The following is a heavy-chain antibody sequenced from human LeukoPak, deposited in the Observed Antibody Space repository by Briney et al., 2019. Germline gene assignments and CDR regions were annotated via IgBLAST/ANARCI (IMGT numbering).Heavy chain of an antibody. CDR2: INPNSGGT. V-gene: IGHV1-2*02. CDR3: AREGFLVFERPDYGMDV. Sequence: ASVKVSCKASGYTFTGYYMHWVRQAPGQGLEWMGWINPNSGGTNYAQKFQGRVTMTRDTSISTAYMELSRLRSDDTAVYYCAREGFLVFERPDYGMDVWGQGTTVTVSS. CDR1: GYTFTGYY. J-gene: IGHJ6*02. D-gene: IGHD3-3*01.